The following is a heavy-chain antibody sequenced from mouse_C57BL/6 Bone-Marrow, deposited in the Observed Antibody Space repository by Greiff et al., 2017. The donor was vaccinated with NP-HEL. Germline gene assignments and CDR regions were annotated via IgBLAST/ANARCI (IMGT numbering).Heavy chain of an antibody. CDR3: VRDRRGSNCDYFDY. V-gene: IGHV10-3*01. CDR2: ISSKSSNSAT. D-gene: IGHD4-1*01. Sequence: EVQLVESGGGLVQPKGSLKLSCAASGFTFNTYAMHWVRQAPGKGLEWVARISSKSSNSATYYAVSVKDRFTISRDESQSMLYLQMNSLKTEDTAVYYGVRDRRGSNCDYFDYWGQGTTLTVSS. J-gene: IGHJ2*01. CDR1: GFTFNTYA.